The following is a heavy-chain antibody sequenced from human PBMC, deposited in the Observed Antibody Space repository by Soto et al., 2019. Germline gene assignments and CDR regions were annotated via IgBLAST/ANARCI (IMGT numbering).Heavy chain of an antibody. Sequence: GGSLRLSCAASGFTFSNAWVNWVRQAPGKGLEWVGRIKSKVDGGTTDYAAPVKGRFTISRDDSKNTLYLQMNSLKTEDTAVYYCTTDFRPRRWEGAHYWGQGTLVTVSS. CDR1: GFTFSNAW. CDR2: IKSKVDGGTT. D-gene: IGHD1-26*01. V-gene: IGHV3-15*07. J-gene: IGHJ4*02. CDR3: TTDFRPRRWEGAHY.